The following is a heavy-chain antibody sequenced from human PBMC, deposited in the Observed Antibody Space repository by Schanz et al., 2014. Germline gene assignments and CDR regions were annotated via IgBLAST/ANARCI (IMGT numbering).Heavy chain of an antibody. J-gene: IGHJ4*02. CDR3: ARGARQYSGSCSASDY. CDR2: ISGSDNYI. CDR1: GFTFNDYY. D-gene: IGHD1-26*01. Sequence: QVQLVESGGGLVKPGGSLRLSCAASGFTFNDYYMNWIRQAPGKGLEWVSYISGSDNYINYADSVKGRFTISRDNAKNSPILLMSRQRAKDTAEYYCARGARQYSGSCSASDYWGQGTLVTVSS. V-gene: IGHV3-11*06.